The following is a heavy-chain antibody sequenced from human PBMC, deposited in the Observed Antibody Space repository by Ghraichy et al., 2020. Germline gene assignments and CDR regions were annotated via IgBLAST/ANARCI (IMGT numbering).Heavy chain of an antibody. CDR3: ARSKYTDGWFYFDH. CDR2: IFYSGSGIT. V-gene: IGHV4-59*01. J-gene: IGHJ4*02. Sequence: ESLNISCNVSGGSIRSDYWSWIRQSPGKGLEWIGYIFYSGSGITNYNPSLKSRVTVSMDTSKNQVSLMLTSVTTADTALYYCARSKYTDGWFYFDHWGRGTLVTVSS. CDR1: GGSIRSDY. D-gene: IGHD6-19*01.